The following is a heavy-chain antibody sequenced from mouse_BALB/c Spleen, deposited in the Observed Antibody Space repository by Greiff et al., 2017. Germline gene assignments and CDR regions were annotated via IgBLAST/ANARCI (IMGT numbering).Heavy chain of an antibody. CDR3: AIDGNYGAMDY. Sequence: EVHLVESGGGLVQPGGSLKLSCAASGFTFSSYGMSWVRQTPDKRLELVATINSNGGSTYYPDSVKGRFTISRDNAKNTLYLQMSSLKSEDTAMYYCAIDGNYGAMDYWGQGTSGTVSS. CDR2: INSNGGST. V-gene: IGHV5-6-3*01. J-gene: IGHJ4*01. D-gene: IGHD2-1*01. CDR1: GFTFSSYG.